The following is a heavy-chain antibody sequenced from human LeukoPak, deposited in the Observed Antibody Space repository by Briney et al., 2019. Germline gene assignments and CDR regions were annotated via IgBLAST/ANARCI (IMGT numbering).Heavy chain of an antibody. CDR2: LAWDDDK. CDR3: ARILKGVGAHPDYFDY. CDR1: WFSLSTRRMC. V-gene: IGHV2-70*01. J-gene: IGHJ4*02. Sequence: CGPALVQPTQTLTLTCTFSWFSLSTRRMCVSWIRQPPGKALVWLATLAWDDDKYYSTSLKTRLTISKDTSKNQVVLTMTNMDPVDTATYYCARILKGVGAHPDYFDYWGQGTLVTASS. D-gene: IGHD1-26*01.